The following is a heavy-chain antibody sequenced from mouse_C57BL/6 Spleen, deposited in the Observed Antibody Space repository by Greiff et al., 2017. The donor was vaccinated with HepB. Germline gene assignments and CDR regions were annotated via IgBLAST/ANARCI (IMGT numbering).Heavy chain of an antibody. D-gene: IGHD2-5*01. Sequence: VQLQQSGPVLVKPGASVKMSCKASGYTFTDYYMNWVKQSHGKSLEWIGVINPYNGGTSYNQKFKGKATLTVDKCSSKAYMELNRRTSEDAAVYYCARRGSNYWYFDGWGKGTTVSVSS. V-gene: IGHV1-19*01. J-gene: IGHJ1*03. CDR1: GYTFTDYY. CDR2: INPYNGGT. CDR3: ARRGSNYWYFDG.